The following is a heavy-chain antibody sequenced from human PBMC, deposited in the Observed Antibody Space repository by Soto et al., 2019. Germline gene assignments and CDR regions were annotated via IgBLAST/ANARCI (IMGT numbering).Heavy chain of an antibody. D-gene: IGHD3-22*01. J-gene: IGHJ4*02. CDR3: ARDPYDDSSSN. CDR1: GFTVSSNY. Sequence: GGSLRLSCAASGFTVSSNYMSWVRQAPGKGLEWVSVIYSGGSTYYADSVKGRFTISRDNSKNTLYLQMNSLRAEDTAVYYCARDPYDDSSSNWGQGTLVTVSS. V-gene: IGHV3-53*01. CDR2: IYSGGST.